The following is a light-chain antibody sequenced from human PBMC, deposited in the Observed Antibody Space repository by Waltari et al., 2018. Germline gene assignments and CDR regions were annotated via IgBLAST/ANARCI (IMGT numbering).Light chain of an antibody. Sequence: DIVMTQSPDSLAVSLGERATINCKSSQSVLYSSNNMHYLTWYQQKPGLPPKLLIYWASTRESGVPDRFSGSGSGTDFTLTISSLQAEDVAVYYCQQYYSNPWTFGQGTKVEIK. CDR1: QSVLYSSNNMHY. V-gene: IGKV4-1*01. CDR2: WAS. CDR3: QQYYSNPWT. J-gene: IGKJ1*01.